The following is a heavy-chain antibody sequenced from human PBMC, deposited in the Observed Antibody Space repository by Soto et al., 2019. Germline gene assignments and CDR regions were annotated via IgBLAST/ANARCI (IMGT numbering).Heavy chain of an antibody. J-gene: IGHJ4*02. V-gene: IGHV1-18*01. D-gene: IGHD2-15*01. Sequence: QVQLVQSGAEVKKPGASVKVSCKASGYTFMNYGLSWVRQAPGQGLEWMGWNSAYNGNTNYAQKFQGRVTMTTDTSTSTAYMELRSLRSDDTAVYYCARCAYCSGDSCHSRISDYWGQGTLVGLSS. CDR3: ARCAYCSGDSCHSRISDY. CDR1: GYTFMNYG. CDR2: NSAYNGNT.